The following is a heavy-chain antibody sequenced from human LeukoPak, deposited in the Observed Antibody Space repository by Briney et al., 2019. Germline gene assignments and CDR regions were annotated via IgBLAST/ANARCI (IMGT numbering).Heavy chain of an antibody. CDR1: GFTFSSYG. CDR3: ARDSYYDNSTYYPYYYYYYMDV. V-gene: IGHV3-30*02. CDR2: IRYDGSKK. D-gene: IGHD3-22*01. J-gene: IGHJ6*03. Sequence: PGGSLRLSCAASGFTFSSYGMHWVRQAPGKGLEWVAFIRYDGSKKYYADSVKGRFTISRDNSKNTLYLQMNSLRTEDTAVYYCARDSYYDNSTYYPYYYYYYMDVWGKGTTVTISS.